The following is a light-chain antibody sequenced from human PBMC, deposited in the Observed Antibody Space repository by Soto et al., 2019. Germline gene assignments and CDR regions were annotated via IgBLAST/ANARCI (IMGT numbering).Light chain of an antibody. CDR1: SSDVGIYNY. V-gene: IGLV2-11*01. CDR2: DVI. J-gene: IGLJ2*01. CDR3: SSYTSSSTVV. Sequence: QSALTQPRSVSGSPGQSVTISCTGTSSDVGIYNYVSWYQHHPGKAPKLIIYDVIKRPSGVPDRFSGSKSGNTASLTISGLQAEDEADYYCSSYTSSSTVVFGGGTQLTVL.